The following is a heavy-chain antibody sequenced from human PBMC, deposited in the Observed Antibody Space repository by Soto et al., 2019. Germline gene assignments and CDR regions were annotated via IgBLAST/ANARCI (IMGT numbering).Heavy chain of an antibody. Sequence: QLQLQESGPGLVKPSETLSLTCTVSGGSISSSSYYWGWIRQPPGKGLEWIGSIYYSGSTYYNPSLKSRVTIAVDTSKNQFSLKLGSVTAADTAVYYCARPVNNENGDTPAGRWFDPWGQGTLVTVSS. J-gene: IGHJ5*02. CDR2: IYYSGST. D-gene: IGHD4-17*01. V-gene: IGHV4-39*01. CDR1: GGSISSSSYY. CDR3: ARPVNNENGDTPAGRWFDP.